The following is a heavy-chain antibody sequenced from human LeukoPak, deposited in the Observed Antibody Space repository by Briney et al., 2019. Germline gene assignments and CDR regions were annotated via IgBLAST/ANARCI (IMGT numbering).Heavy chain of an antibody. D-gene: IGHD6-13*01. CDR2: INPSGGST. Sequence: ASVKVSCKASGYTFTSYYMHWVRQAPGQRLDWMGIINPSGGSTSYAQKFQGRVTMTRDMSTSTVYMELSSLRSEDTAVYYCARAAAAIDYWGQGTLVSVSS. V-gene: IGHV1-46*01. J-gene: IGHJ4*02. CDR1: GYTFTSYY. CDR3: ARAAAAIDY.